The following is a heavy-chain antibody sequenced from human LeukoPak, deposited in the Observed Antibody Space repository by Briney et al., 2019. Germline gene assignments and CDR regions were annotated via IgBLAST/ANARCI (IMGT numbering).Heavy chain of an antibody. CDR1: GYTFTSYG. D-gene: IGHD2-15*01. V-gene: IGHV1-18*01. CDR3: ARANIVVVVAANHFDY. J-gene: IGHJ4*02. CDR2: ISAYNGNT. Sequence: ASVKVSCKASGYTFTSYGISWVRQAPGQGLEGMGWISAYNGNTNYAQKLQGRVTMTTDTSTSTAYMELRSLRSDDTAVYYCARANIVVVVAANHFDYWGQGTLVTVSS.